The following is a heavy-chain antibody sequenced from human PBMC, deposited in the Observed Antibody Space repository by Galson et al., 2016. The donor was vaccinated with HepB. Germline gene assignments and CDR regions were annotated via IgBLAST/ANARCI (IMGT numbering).Heavy chain of an antibody. V-gene: IGHV3-74*01. CDR3: ARNPYSGPRYYYGLDV. CDR2: ISTDGSST. J-gene: IGHJ6*02. D-gene: IGHD4-23*01. Sequence: LRLSCAASGFTFSSYWMHWVRQAPGKGLMWVSRISTDGSSTRYADSVKGRFTISRDNAKNTLYLQMRRLRAEDSAMYFCARNPYSGPRYYYGLDVWGRGTMVTVSS. CDR1: GFTFSSYW.